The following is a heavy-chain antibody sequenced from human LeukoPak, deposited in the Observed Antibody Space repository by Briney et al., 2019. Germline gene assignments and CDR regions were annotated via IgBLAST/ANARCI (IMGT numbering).Heavy chain of an antibody. CDR2: INPSGGST. J-gene: IGHJ4*02. D-gene: IGHD1-26*01. CDR1: GYTLTELS. CDR3: ARDASGSYFDY. Sequence: GASVKVSCKVSGYTLTELSMHWVRQAPGQGLEWMGIINPSGGSTNYAQKFQGRVTMTRDTSTSTVYMELSSLRPEDTAVFYCARDASGSYFDYWGQGTLVTVSS. V-gene: IGHV1-46*01.